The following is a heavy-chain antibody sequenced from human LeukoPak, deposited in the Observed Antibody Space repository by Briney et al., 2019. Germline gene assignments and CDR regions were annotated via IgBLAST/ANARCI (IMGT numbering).Heavy chain of an antibody. Sequence: PSESLSLTCAVYGGSISSYYWSWIRQPPGKGLEWIGYIYTSGSTNYNPSLKSRVTISVDTSKNQFSLKLSSVTAADTAVYYCARLQYAGNDAFDIWGQGTMVTVSS. V-gene: IGHV4-4*09. CDR2: IYTSGST. D-gene: IGHD1-14*01. CDR3: ARLQYAGNDAFDI. CDR1: GGSISSYY. J-gene: IGHJ3*02.